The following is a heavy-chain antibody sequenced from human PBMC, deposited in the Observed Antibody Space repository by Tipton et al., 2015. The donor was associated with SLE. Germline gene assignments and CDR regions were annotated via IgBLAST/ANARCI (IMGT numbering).Heavy chain of an antibody. D-gene: IGHD6-13*01. CDR2: VYYTGTT. CDR1: GGSINSPDYY. V-gene: IGHV4-31*03. Sequence: TLSLTCTVSGGSINSPDYYWSWIRQHPGKGLEWIGYVYYTGTTYYNPSLKSRVTMSIDTSKNQISLKLSSVTAADTAVYYCARGPYSSRWLNWFDPWGQGTLVTVSS. CDR3: ARGPYSSRWLNWFDP. J-gene: IGHJ5*02.